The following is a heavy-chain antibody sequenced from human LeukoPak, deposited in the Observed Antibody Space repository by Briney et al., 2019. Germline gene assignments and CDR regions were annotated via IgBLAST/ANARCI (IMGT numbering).Heavy chain of an antibody. CDR1: GGSISSYY. V-gene: IGHV4-59*01. Sequence: SETLSLTCTVSGGSISSYYLSWIRQPPGKGLEWIGYIYYSGSTNYNPSLKSRVTISVDTSKNQFSLKLSSVTAADTAVYYCARDPAYCSSTSCYARGYFDYWGQGTLVTVSS. CDR2: IYYSGST. D-gene: IGHD2-2*01. J-gene: IGHJ4*02. CDR3: ARDPAYCSSTSCYARGYFDY.